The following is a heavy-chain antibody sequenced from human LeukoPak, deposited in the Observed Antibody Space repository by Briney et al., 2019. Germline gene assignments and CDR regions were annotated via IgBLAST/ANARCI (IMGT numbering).Heavy chain of an antibody. CDR2: ISSSGSTI. V-gene: IGHV3-48*03. J-gene: IGHJ4*02. CDR3: ARGYCSSTNCYGFFWY. D-gene: IGHD2-2*01. CDR1: GFTFSSYE. Sequence: QPGGSLRLPCAASGFTFSSYEMNWVRQAPGKGLEWVSYISSSGSTIYYADSVKGRFTISRDNAKNSLCLQMNSLRAKDAAVYYCARGYCSSTNCYGFFWYWGQGTLVTVSS.